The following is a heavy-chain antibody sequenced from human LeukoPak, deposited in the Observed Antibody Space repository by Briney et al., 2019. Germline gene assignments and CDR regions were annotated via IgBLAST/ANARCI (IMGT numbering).Heavy chain of an antibody. D-gene: IGHD4-17*01. J-gene: IGHJ6*03. CDR1: GFTFSNSG. CDR3: ARDGHYGDYYYYYYMDV. Sequence: QSGGSLRLSCAASGFTFSNSGMHWVRQAPGKGLEWVAFIRYDGDRKYYTDSVKGRFTISRDNSKNTLYLQMNSLRAEDTAVYYCARDGHYGDYYYYYYMDVWGKGTTVTVSS. V-gene: IGHV3-30*02. CDR2: IRYDGDRK.